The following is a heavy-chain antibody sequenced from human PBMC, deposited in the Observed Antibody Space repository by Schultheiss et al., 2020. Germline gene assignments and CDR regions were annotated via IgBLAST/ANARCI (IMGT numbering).Heavy chain of an antibody. J-gene: IGHJ6*04. D-gene: IGHD2-8*02. V-gene: IGHV4-31*03. CDR1: GGSISRCGYY. CDR3: ASYLTDGGYYYGMDV. CDR2: IYYSGST. Sequence: SETLSLTCTVSGGSISRCGYYWSWIRQHPGKGLEWIGYIYYSGSTYYNPSLKSRVTISVDTSKNQFSLKLSSVTAADTAVYYCASYLTDGGYYYGMDVWGKGTTVTVSS.